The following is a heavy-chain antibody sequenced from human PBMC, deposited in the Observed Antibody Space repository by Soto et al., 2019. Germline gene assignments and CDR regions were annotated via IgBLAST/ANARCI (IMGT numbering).Heavy chain of an antibody. CDR2: IWYDGSNK. J-gene: IGHJ4*02. V-gene: IGHV3-33*01. CDR3: ARASGPFDY. Sequence: VQLVESGGGVVQPGRSLRLSCAASGFAFSTYGIHWVRQAPGKGLEWVAVIWYDGSNKYYAASVKGRFTISRDNSKNTLYLQRNSLRADDTAVYYCARASGPFDYWGQGTQVTGSS. D-gene: IGHD5-12*01. CDR1: GFAFSTYG.